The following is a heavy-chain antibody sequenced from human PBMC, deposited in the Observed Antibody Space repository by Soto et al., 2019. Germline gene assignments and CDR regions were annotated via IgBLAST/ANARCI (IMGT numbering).Heavy chain of an antibody. CDR2: IIPILGIA. V-gene: IGHV1-69*02. CDR1: GGTFSSYT. J-gene: IGHJ4*02. CDR3: AAHERGYSYGLTEPYYFDY. D-gene: IGHD5-18*01. Sequence: ASVKVSCKASGGTFSSYTISWVRQAPGQGLEWMGRIIPILGIANYAQKFQGRVTITADKSTSTAYMELSSLRSEDTAVYYCAAHERGYSYGLTEPYYFDYWGQGTLVTVPQ.